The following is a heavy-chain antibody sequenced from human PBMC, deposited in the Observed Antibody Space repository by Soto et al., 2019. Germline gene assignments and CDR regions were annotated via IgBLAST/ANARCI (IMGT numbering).Heavy chain of an antibody. V-gene: IGHV1-46*01. CDR1: GYTFTSYY. CDR2: INPSGGST. J-gene: IGHJ6*02. Sequence: QVQLVQSGAEVKKPGASVKVSCKASGYTFTSYYMHWVRQAPGQGLEWMGIINPSGGSTSYAQKFQXXVXMXRDTSTSTVYMELSSLRSEDTAVYYCARSVHGGMDVWGQGTTVTVSS. CDR3: ARSVHGGMDV.